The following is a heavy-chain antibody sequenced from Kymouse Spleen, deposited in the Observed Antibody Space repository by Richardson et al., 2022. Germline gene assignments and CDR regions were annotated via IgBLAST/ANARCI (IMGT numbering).Heavy chain of an antibody. V-gene: IGHV4-34*01. CDR2: INHSGST. CDR1: GGSFSGYY. D-gene: IGHD3-9*01. CDR3: ARKDDILTGYDAFDI. Sequence: QVQLQQWGAGLLKPSETLSLTCAVYGGSFSGYYWSWIRQPPGKGLEWIGEINHSGSTNYNPSLKSRVTISVDTSKNQFSLKLSSVTAADTAVYYCARKDDILTGYDAFDIWGQGTMVTVSS. J-gene: IGHJ3*02.